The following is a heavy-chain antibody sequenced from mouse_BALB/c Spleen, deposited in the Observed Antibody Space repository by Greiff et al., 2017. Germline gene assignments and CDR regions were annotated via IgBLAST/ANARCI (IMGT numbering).Heavy chain of an antibody. CDR1: GFTFSSFG. Sequence: EVQLVESGGGLVQPGGSRKLSCAASGFTFSSFGMHWVRQAPEKGLEWVAYISSGSSTIYYADTVKGRFTISRDNPKNTLFLQMTSLRSEDTAMYYCASDNYYGSSRGYFDYWGQGTTLTVSS. CDR2: ISSGSSTI. V-gene: IGHV5-17*02. D-gene: IGHD1-1*01. J-gene: IGHJ2*01. CDR3: ASDNYYGSSRGYFDY.